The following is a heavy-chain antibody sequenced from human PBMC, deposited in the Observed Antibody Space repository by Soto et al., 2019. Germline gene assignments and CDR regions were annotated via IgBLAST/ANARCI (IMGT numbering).Heavy chain of an antibody. Sequence: GESLKISCMGSGYSFTSYWISWVRQMPGKGLEWMGRIDPSDSYTNYSPSFQGHVTISADKAISTAYLQWSRLKASDTAMDYCANLSGRNYDFWSCYYGLRHHLHYYYYGMDVWGQGTTVTVSS. CDR3: ANLSGRNYDFWSCYYGLRHHLHYYYYGMDV. CDR1: GYSFTSYW. CDR2: IDPSDSYT. J-gene: IGHJ6*02. V-gene: IGHV5-10-1*01. D-gene: IGHD3-3*01.